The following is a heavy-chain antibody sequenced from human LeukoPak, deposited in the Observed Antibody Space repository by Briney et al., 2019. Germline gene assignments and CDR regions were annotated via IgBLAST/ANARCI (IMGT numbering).Heavy chain of an antibody. Sequence: PGGSLRLSCAASGFTFSSNSMNWVRQAPWKGLEWVSSISSSSSYIYYADSVKGRFTISRDNAKNSLYLQMNSLRAEDTAVYYCARGSSGYYYVAFDYWGQGTLVTVSS. CDR1: GFTFSSNS. CDR3: ARGSSGYYYVAFDY. CDR2: ISSSSSYI. J-gene: IGHJ4*02. V-gene: IGHV3-21*01. D-gene: IGHD3-22*01.